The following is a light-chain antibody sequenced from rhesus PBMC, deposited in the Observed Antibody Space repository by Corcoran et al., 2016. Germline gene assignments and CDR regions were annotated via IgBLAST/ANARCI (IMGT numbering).Light chain of an antibody. V-gene: IGKV1-32*01. Sequence: DIQMTQSPSSLSASVGDRVTITCRASQGISSYSNWYQQKPGKAPKLLIFNANQLESGVPSRFSGSGSRTECTLTISSLQPEEFATYYCQQYNSLPYIFGQGTKVEIK. CDR1: QGISSY. CDR2: NAN. J-gene: IGKJ2*01. CDR3: QQYNSLPYI.